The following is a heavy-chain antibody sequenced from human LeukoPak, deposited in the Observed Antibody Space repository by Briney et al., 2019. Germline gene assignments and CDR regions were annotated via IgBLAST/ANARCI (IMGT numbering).Heavy chain of an antibody. CDR3: RLRWYQPGYYYYGMDV. CDR1: GVSISRYY. Sequence: SETLSLTCTVSGVSISRYYWSWIRQPPEKRLEWIGYVYYSGSTNYSPSLRSRVTISVDTSKNQFSLKLSSVTAADTAVYYCRLRWYQPGYYYYGMDVWGQGTTVTVSS. D-gene: IGHD4-23*01. V-gene: IGHV4-59*12. CDR2: VYYSGST. J-gene: IGHJ6*02.